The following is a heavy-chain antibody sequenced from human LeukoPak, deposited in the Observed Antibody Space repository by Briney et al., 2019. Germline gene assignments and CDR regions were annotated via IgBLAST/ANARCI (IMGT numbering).Heavy chain of an antibody. CDR2: INWNGGST. J-gene: IGHJ6*02. V-gene: IGHV3-20*04. CDR3: ARDDDDSSGYYSNYYYGMDV. Sequence: GGSLRLSCAASGFTFDDYGMSWVRQAPGKGLGWVSGINWNGGSTGYADSVKGRFTISRDNAKNSLYLQMNSLRAEDTALYYCARDDDDSSGYYSNYYYGMDVWGQGTTVTVSS. D-gene: IGHD3-22*01. CDR1: GFTFDDYG.